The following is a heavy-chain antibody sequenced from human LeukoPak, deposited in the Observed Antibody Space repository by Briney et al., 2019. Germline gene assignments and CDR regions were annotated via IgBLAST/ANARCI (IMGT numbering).Heavy chain of an antibody. Sequence: GGSLRLSCAASGFTFTSYGMHWVRQAPGKGLEWGAMIWYDGSHKKYADSVEGRFSISRDTSKNTLYLQMNSLRADDTAVSYCARGVPIPATHPIDYWGQGSLVTVSS. CDR2: IWYDGSHK. V-gene: IGHV3-33*03. J-gene: IGHJ4*02. CDR3: ARGVPIPATHPIDY. CDR1: GFTFTSYG. D-gene: IGHD3-10*01.